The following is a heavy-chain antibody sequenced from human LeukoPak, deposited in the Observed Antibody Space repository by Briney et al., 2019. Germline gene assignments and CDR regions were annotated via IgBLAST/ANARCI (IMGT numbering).Heavy chain of an antibody. CDR1: GFTFSLYW. CDR2: ISSRSSFI. V-gene: IGHV3-48*01. CDR3: ARESPYDSSGYDAFYI. Sequence: PGGSLRLSCAASGFTFSLYWMNWVRRAPGKGLEWVSYISSRSSFIYYADSVKGRFTISRDDAKNSLYLQMNSLRAEDTAVYYCARESPYDSSGYDAFYIWGQGTMVTVSS. D-gene: IGHD3-22*01. J-gene: IGHJ3*02.